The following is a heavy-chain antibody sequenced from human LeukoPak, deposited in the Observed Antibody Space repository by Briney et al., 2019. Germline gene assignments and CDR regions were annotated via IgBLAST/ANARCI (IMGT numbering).Heavy chain of an antibody. V-gene: IGHV4-59*01. J-gene: IGHJ4*02. CDR3: ARAETLAAIYFDF. D-gene: IGHD6-25*01. CDR1: GGSISPYY. Sequence: PSETLSLTCSVSGGSISPYYWSWIRQPPGKGLEWIGYIFYSGITTYNPSLKSRVTISLDSSKNQFFLRLTSVTAADTARYYCARAETLAAIYFDFWGQGSLVTVSS. CDR2: IFYSGIT.